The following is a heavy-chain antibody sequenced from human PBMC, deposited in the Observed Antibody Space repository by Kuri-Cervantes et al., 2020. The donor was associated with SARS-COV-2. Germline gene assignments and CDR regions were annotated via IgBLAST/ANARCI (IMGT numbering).Heavy chain of an antibody. V-gene: IGHV3-30*04. D-gene: IGHD4-23*01. Sequence: GGSLRLSCAASGFTFSSYAMHWVRQAPGKGLEWVAVISYDGSNKYYADSVKGRFTISRDNSKNTLYLQMNSLRAEYTAVYYCARGYGGNVFDYWGQGTLVTVSS. J-gene: IGHJ4*02. CDR1: GFTFSSYA. CDR2: ISYDGSNK. CDR3: ARGYGGNVFDY.